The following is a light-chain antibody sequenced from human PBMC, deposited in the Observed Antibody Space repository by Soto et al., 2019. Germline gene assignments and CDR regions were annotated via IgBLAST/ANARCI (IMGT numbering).Light chain of an antibody. Sequence: IVLTQSPATLSLSPGDRATLSCRASQSVDAYLAWYQQRPGQAPRLLIFDASNRATGTPTRFSGRGSGTDFPLTISSLEPEDFAVYYCQQRSTWSPTFGQGTKVEIK. V-gene: IGKV3-11*01. CDR3: QQRSTWSPT. CDR2: DAS. J-gene: IGKJ1*01. CDR1: QSVDAY.